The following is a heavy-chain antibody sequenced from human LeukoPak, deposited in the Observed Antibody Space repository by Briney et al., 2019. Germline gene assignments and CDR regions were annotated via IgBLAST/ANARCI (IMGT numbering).Heavy chain of an antibody. CDR3: ARDRTMGELLYDPAFDY. D-gene: IGHD1-26*01. CDR2: ISAYNGNT. CDR1: GDTFTSYG. Sequence: ASVKVSCKASGDTFTSYGISWVRQAPGQGLEWMGWISAYNGNTNYAQKLQGRVTMTTDTSTSTAYMELRSLRSDDTAVYYCARDRTMGELLYDPAFDYWGQGTLVTVSS. V-gene: IGHV1-18*01. J-gene: IGHJ4*02.